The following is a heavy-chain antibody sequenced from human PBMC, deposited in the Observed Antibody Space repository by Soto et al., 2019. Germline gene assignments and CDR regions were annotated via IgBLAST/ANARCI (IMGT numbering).Heavy chain of an antibody. D-gene: IGHD6-6*01. J-gene: IGHJ5*02. Sequence: GSVKVYFKASGYPFTNNDINWVRQAPGQGLEWIGWMNTNTNTTDSAEVFEGRVSLTWDTSISTAYMQLNSLKVDDTAVYYCAREVVENSSLWLDPWGQGTMVTVSS. CDR1: GYPFTNND. CDR3: AREVVENSSLWLDP. V-gene: IGHV1-8*01. CDR2: MNTNTNTT.